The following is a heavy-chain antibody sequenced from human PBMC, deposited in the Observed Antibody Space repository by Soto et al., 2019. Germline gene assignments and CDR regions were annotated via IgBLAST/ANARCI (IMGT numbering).Heavy chain of an antibody. CDR1: GFTFSSYA. CDR3: ASSPTIRY. D-gene: IGHD3-3*01. CDR2: ISYDGSNK. Sequence: GGSLRLSCAASGFTFSSYAMHWVRQAPGKGLEWVAVISYDGSNKYYADSVKGRFTISRDNSKNTLYLQMNSLRAEDTAVYYCASSPTIRYWGQGTLVTVSS. J-gene: IGHJ4*02. V-gene: IGHV3-30-3*01.